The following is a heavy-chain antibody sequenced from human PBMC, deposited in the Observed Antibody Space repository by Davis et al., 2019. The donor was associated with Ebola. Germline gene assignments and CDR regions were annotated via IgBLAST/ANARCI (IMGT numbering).Heavy chain of an antibody. CDR1: GFTVKTND. J-gene: IGHJ4*02. D-gene: IGHD1-26*01. CDR2: LHTGGAI. Sequence: GGSLRLSCAASGFTVKTNDMTWVRQAPGKGLEWVSVLHTGGAIYYADSVKDRFTISSDSFKNTVSLQMNSLRAEDTAIYYCARDMPSVGATSYWGQGTLVTVSS. V-gene: IGHV3-66*01. CDR3: ARDMPSVGATSY.